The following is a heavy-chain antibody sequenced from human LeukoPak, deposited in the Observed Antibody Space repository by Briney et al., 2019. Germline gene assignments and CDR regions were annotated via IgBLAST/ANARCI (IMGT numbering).Heavy chain of an antibody. V-gene: IGHV4-34*01. CDR2: INHSGST. CDR3: ARHRRLYSSSFLLLDV. D-gene: IGHD6-13*01. J-gene: IGHJ6*04. Sequence: PSETLSLTCAVYGGSFSGYYWSWIRQPPGKGLEWIGEINHSGSTNYNPSLKSRVTITVDTSKNQFSLKLSSVTAADTAVYYCARHRRLYSSSFLLLDVWGKGTTVTVSS. CDR1: GGSFSGYY.